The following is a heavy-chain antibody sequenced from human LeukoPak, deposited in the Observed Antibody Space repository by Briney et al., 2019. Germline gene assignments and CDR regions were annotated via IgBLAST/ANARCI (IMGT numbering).Heavy chain of an antibody. J-gene: IGHJ4*02. D-gene: IGHD3-10*02. CDR2: SNSDGSSI. CDR1: GFTISDYW. V-gene: IGHV3-74*01. CDR3: ARDCSFDY. Sequence: QSGGSLRLSCAASGFTISDYWMHWVRQAPGKGLLWVSRSNSDGSSISYADSVKGRFTISRDIAKNTLYLQMNSLRDEDTGVYYCARDCSFDYWGQGTLVTVSS.